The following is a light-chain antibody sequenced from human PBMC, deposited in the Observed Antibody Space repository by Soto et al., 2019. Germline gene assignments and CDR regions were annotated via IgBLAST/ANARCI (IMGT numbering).Light chain of an antibody. Sequence: IVMTQSPDSLAVFLGERATINCKSSHSVLHNNKNYFAWYQQKPGQPPKVLIYWASTRESGVPDRFSGSGSGTDFTLTISGLQAEDVAVYYCQQYYSSPLAFGGGTKVEIK. V-gene: IGKV4-1*01. CDR3: QQYYSSPLA. J-gene: IGKJ4*01. CDR1: HSVLHNNKNY. CDR2: WAS.